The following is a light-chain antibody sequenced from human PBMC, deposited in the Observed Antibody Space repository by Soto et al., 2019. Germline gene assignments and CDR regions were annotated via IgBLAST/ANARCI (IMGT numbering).Light chain of an antibody. CDR1: QRISGY. CDR2: DAS. Sequence: EIVLTQSPVTLSLSPGARAPLSCRASQRISGYLAWYQQRPGQAPRLLIYDASNRATGIPARFSGSGSGTEFTLTVSSLQSEDFALYYCQQYNNWPITFGQGTRLEIK. J-gene: IGKJ5*01. V-gene: IGKV3-11*01. CDR3: QQYNNWPIT.